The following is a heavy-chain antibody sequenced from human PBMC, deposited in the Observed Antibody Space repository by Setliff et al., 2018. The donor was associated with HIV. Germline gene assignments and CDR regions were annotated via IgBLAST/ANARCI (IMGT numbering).Heavy chain of an antibody. J-gene: IGHJ4*01. D-gene: IGHD2-21*01. Sequence: ASVKVSCKTSGYRFIGHYLHWVRLAPGQGPEWVGWINTETGEPNYVQKFRGRALMTRDTSITTAFLHVAKLTSDDTASYYCATRIPSDLDYWGQGPLVTVSS. V-gene: IGHV1-2*02. CDR3: ATRIPSDLDY. CDR2: INTETGEP. CDR1: GYRFIGHY.